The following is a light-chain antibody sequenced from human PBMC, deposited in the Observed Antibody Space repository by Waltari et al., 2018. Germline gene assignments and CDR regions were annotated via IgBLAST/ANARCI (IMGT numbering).Light chain of an antibody. CDR2: QDT. V-gene: IGLV3-1*01. J-gene: IGLJ3*02. CDR1: TLEGQY. Sequence: SYDLTQSPSVSVSPGQTVPITCSGDTLEGQYANWYQQKAGQSPVLVIYQDTKRPLGIPGRFSGSSSGNTATLTISGTQSLDEADYFCQVWDTTTAVFGGGTKVTVL. CDR3: QVWDTTTAV.